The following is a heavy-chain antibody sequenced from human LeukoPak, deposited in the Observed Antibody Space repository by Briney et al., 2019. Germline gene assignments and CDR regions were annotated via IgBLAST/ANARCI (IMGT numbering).Heavy chain of an antibody. Sequence: GGSLRLSCAASGFTFSTSGMHWVRQSPGKGLDWVAFTRNDGTKKNYADSVKGRFAISRDNSKNTLYLQMNSLRAEDTAVYYCARDWFHAIDYWGQGTLVTVSS. J-gene: IGHJ4*02. CDR1: GFTFSTSG. D-gene: IGHD2/OR15-2a*01. V-gene: IGHV3-30*02. CDR3: ARDWFHAIDY. CDR2: TRNDGTKK.